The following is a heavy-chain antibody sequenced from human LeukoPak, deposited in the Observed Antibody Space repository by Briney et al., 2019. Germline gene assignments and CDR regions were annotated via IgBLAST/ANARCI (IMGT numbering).Heavy chain of an antibody. CDR3: ARESLTYSGYENSCYMDV. D-gene: IGHD5-12*01. J-gene: IGHJ6*03. Sequence: NPSETLSLTCTVSGGSISSGSYYWSWIRQPAGKGLEWIGRIYTSGSTNYNPSLKSRVTISVDTSKNQFSLKLSSVTAADTAVYYCARESLTYSGYENSCYMDVWGKGTTVTISS. V-gene: IGHV4-61*02. CDR2: IYTSGST. CDR1: GGSISSGSYY.